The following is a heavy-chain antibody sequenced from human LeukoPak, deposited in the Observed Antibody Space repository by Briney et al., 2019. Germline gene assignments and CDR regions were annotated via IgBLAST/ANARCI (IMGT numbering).Heavy chain of an antibody. CDR1: GYTLTELS. Sequence: GASVKVSCKVSGYTLTELSMHWVRQAPGKGLEWMGGFDPEDGETIYAQKFQGRVTMTEDTSTDTAYMERSSLRSEDTAVYYCATALDFFVVAARAQGAFDIWGQGTTVTVSS. CDR3: ATALDFFVVAARAQGAFDI. D-gene: IGHD2-15*01. CDR2: FDPEDGET. V-gene: IGHV1-24*01. J-gene: IGHJ3*02.